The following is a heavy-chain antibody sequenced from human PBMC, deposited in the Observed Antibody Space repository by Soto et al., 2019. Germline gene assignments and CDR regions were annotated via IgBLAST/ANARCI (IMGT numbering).Heavy chain of an antibody. CDR2: INQDSSQR. CDR3: ARRVGHY. J-gene: IGHJ4*02. V-gene: IGHV3-7*05. Sequence: PGGSLRLSCAASGFIYNNYWMSWMRQAPGKGLEWVANINQDSSQRYYVDSVKGRFTISRDNAKNSLYLEMNSLRAEDTAVYYCARRVGHYWGQGILVTVSS. CDR1: GFIYNNYW.